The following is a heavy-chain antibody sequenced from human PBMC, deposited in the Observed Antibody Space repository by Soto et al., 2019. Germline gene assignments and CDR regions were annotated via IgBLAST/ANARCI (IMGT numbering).Heavy chain of an antibody. CDR2: IYWDDDK. J-gene: IGHJ5*02. Sequence: QITLKESGPTLVKPTQTLTLTCTFSGFSLSTSGVGVGWNRQPPGKALEWLALIYWDDDKRYSPSMKSRLTITKDTSKNQVVLTRTNMDPVDTATYYCALYELGYCSSTSCYTGWFDPWGQGTLVTVSS. D-gene: IGHD2-2*01. CDR3: ALYELGYCSSTSCYTGWFDP. CDR1: GFSLSTSGVG. V-gene: IGHV2-5*02.